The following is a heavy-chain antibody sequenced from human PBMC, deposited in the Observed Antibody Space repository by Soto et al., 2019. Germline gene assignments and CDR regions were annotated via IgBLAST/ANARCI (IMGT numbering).Heavy chain of an antibody. CDR1: GDSISGGASF. CDR3: ARDFNSIFDDFADMRWNFDP. D-gene: IGHD3-3*02. CDR2: VYYSGSS. Sequence: SETLSLTCTVSGDSISGGASFWSWIRQPPGKGLEWIANVYYSGSSYYNPSLKSRLTISVDTTKNQFSLQLKSMTAADTAVYYCARDFNSIFDDFADMRWNFDPWGQGTLVTVSS. J-gene: IGHJ5*02. V-gene: IGHV4-30-4*01.